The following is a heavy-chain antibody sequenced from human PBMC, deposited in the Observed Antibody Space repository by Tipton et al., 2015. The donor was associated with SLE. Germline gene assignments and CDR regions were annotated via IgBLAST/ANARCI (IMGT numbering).Heavy chain of an antibody. CDR2: IFYSGST. J-gene: IGHJ6*03. Sequence: TLSLTCTVSGGSISSGSYSWGWIRQPPGKGLEWIGSIFYSGSTSYNPSLKSRATVSLDRSNNEFSLRLNSVTAADTAVYYCARGVAGYFMYCYMDVWGKGTTVTISS. CDR3: ARGVAGYFMYCYMDV. CDR1: GGSISSGSYS. V-gene: IGHV4-39*07. D-gene: IGHD5-18*01.